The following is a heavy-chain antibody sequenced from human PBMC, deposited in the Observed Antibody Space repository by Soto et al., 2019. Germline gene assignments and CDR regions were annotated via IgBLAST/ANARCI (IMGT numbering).Heavy chain of an antibody. CDR3: ARDPSWFGELLAWFDP. J-gene: IGHJ5*02. CDR1: GGSISSGGYY. D-gene: IGHD3-10*01. V-gene: IGHV4-31*03. CDR2: IYYSGST. Sequence: QVQLQESGPGLVKPSQTLSLTCTVSGGSISSGGYYWSWIRQHPGKALEWIGYIYYSGSTYYNPSLKSRVTISVDTSKNQFSRKLSSVTAADTAVYYCARDPSWFGELLAWFDPWGQGTLVTVSS.